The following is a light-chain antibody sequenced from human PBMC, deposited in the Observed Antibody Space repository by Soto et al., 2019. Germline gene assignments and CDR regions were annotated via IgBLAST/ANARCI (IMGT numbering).Light chain of an antibody. CDR2: GAS. CDR1: QSVSSN. V-gene: IGKV3-15*01. Sequence: EEVMTQSPATLSVSPGERATLSCRASQSVSSNLAWYQQKPGQAPRLLIYGASTRATGIPARFSGSGSGTEFTLTISSLQSEDFAVYYCQQYNSWPWTFGQGTKVDIK. J-gene: IGKJ1*01. CDR3: QQYNSWPWT.